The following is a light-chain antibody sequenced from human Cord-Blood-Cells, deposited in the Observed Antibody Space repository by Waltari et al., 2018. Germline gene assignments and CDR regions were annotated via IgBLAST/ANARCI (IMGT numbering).Light chain of an antibody. V-gene: IGKV1-39*01. Sequence: DIQMTQSPSSLSASVGDRVTITCRASQSISSYLNWYQQKPGKAPKLLIYAASSLQSGVTSRFSGIGSGTDFTLTISSLQPEDFATYYCQQSYSTPRTFGQGTKLEIK. J-gene: IGKJ1*01. CDR3: QQSYSTPRT. CDR1: QSISSY. CDR2: AAS.